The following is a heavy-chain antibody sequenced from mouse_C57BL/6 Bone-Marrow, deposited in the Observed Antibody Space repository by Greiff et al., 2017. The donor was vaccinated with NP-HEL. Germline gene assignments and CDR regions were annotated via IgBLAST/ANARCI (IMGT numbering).Heavy chain of an antibody. V-gene: IGHV1-19*01. CDR1: GYTFTDYY. Sequence: EVKLHQSGPVLVKPGASVKMSCKASGYTFTDYYMNWVKQSHGKSLEWIGVINPYNGGTSYNQKFKGKATLTVDKSSSTAYMELNSLTSEDSAVYYCARGDYYGSSYGYYFDYWGQGTTLTVSS. CDR3: ARGDYYGSSYGYYFDY. J-gene: IGHJ2*01. CDR2: INPYNGGT. D-gene: IGHD1-1*01.